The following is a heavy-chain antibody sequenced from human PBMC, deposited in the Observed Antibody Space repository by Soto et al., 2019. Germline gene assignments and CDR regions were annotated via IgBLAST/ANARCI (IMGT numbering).Heavy chain of an antibody. Sequence: QVQLVQSGAEVKKPGSSVKVSCKASGGTFSSYAISWVRQAPGQGLEWMGGIIPIFGTANYAQKFQGRVKITASKATSRTYMELSSLRSEDTAVYYCGSQVYYYDGSGYYYYYYGMDVWGQGTTVAVSS. CDR3: GSQVYYYDGSGYYYYYYGMDV. CDR1: GGTFSSYA. D-gene: IGHD3-22*01. J-gene: IGHJ6*02. CDR2: IIPIFGTA. V-gene: IGHV1-69*06.